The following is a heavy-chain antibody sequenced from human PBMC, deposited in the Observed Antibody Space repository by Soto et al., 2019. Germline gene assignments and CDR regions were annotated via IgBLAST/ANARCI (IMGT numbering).Heavy chain of an antibody. CDR2: IKSKTHGGTA. CDR3: TTDREIPPRLWY. Sequence: GGSLRLSCEVSGLTFSTLWMSWVRQVPGKGLEWVGRIKSKTHGGTADYNAPVRGRFTISKDDSQNTLYLQMNRLTTEDTGVYYCTTDREIPPRLWYWGQGTLVTVSP. V-gene: IGHV3-15*01. D-gene: IGHD2-21*01. CDR1: GLTFSTLW. J-gene: IGHJ4*02.